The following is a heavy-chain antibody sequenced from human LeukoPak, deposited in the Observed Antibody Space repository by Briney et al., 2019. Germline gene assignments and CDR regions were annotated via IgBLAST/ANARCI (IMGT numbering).Heavy chain of an antibody. V-gene: IGHV3-23*01. CDR3: AKSPSRATTHY. J-gene: IGHJ4*02. CDR2: ISGSGGST. Sequence: GGSLRLSCAASGFTFSSYAMSWVRQAPGNGLEWVSAISGSGGSTYYADSVKGRFTISRDNSKNTLYLQMNSLRAEDTAVYYCAKSPSRATTHYWGQGTLVTVSS. CDR1: GFTFSSYA. D-gene: IGHD5-12*01.